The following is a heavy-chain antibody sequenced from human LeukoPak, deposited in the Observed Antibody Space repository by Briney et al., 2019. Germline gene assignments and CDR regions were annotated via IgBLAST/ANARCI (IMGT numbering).Heavy chain of an antibody. V-gene: IGHV3-23*01. CDR2: ISGSGGST. CDR1: GFTFSSYA. D-gene: IGHD3-22*01. Sequence: GGSLRLSCAASGFTFSSYAMSWVRQAPGKGLEWVSAISGSGGSTYYADSVKGRFTISRDNSKNTLYLQMNSLRAEDTAVYYCARGPPYYYDSSGSPIYYFDYWGQGTLVTVSS. J-gene: IGHJ4*02. CDR3: ARGPPYYYDSSGSPIYYFDY.